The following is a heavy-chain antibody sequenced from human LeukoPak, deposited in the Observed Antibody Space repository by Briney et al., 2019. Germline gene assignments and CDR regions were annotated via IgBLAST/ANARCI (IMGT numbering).Heavy chain of an antibody. CDR1: GGSINSGGFS. J-gene: IGHJ6*03. CDR2: IYTSGST. V-gene: IGHV4-61*02. D-gene: IGHD2-2*01. CDR3: ARHRGYCSSTSCYGHYYYMDV. Sequence: SETLSLTCTVSGGSINSGGFSWTWIRQPAGKGLEGIGRIYTSGSTKYNPSLRSRVTISVDTSKNQFSQKLSSVTAADTAVYYCARHRGYCSSTSCYGHYYYMDVWGKGTTVTVSS.